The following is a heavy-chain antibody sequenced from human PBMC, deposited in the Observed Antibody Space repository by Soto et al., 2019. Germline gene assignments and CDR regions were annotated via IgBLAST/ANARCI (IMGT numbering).Heavy chain of an antibody. J-gene: IGHJ4*02. CDR3: ARDPVAYCGGDCRTFDY. CDR1: GFTFSSYA. CDR2: ISYDGSNK. Sequence: QVQLVESGGGVVQPGRSLRLSCAASGFTFSSYAMHWVRQAPGKGLEWVAAISYDGSNKYYADSAKRRFTISRDNSKNTLYLQMNSLRAEDTAVYYSARDPVAYCGGDCRTFDYWGQGTLVTVSS. D-gene: IGHD2-21*02. V-gene: IGHV3-30-3*01.